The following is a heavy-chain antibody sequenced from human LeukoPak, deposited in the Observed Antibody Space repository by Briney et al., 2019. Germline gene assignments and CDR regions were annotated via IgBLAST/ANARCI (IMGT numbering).Heavy chain of an antibody. CDR1: GFTFSSYA. V-gene: IGHV3-30*04. D-gene: IGHD6-19*01. J-gene: IGHJ4*02. CDR3: ARAPSGWYLGQFDY. CDR2: ISYDGSNK. Sequence: GGSLRLSCVVSGFTFSSYAMHWVRQAPGKGLEWVAVISYDGSNKYYADSVKGRFTISRDNSKNTLYLQMNSLRTEDTALYYCARAPSGWYLGQFDYWGQGTLVTVSS.